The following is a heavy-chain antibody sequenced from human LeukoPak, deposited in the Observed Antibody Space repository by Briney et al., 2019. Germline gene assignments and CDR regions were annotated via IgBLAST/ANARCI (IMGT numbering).Heavy chain of an antibody. CDR3: ARPTDWFHYYMDV. CDR1: GFTFSIYG. Sequence: GGSLRLSCVASGFTFSIYGMSWVRQAPGKGPEWVSAISDSGTMTYYADSVKGRFTLSRDNAKNSLYLQMNSLRAEDTAVYYCARPTDWFHYYMDVWGKGTTVTVSS. V-gene: IGHV3-21*01. CDR2: ISDSGTMT. J-gene: IGHJ6*03. D-gene: IGHD3-9*01.